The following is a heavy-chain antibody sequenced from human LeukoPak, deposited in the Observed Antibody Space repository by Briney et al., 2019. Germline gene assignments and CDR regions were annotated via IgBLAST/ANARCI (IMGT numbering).Heavy chain of an antibody. Sequence: SETLSLTCTVSGGSISSSSYYWGWIRQPPGKGLEWIGSIYYSGSTYYNPSLKSRVTISVDTSKNQFSLKLSSVTATDTAVYYCARGREYSSSWYVTQRPVVQDYWGQGTLVTVSS. CDR2: IYYSGST. V-gene: IGHV4-39*01. CDR1: GGSISSSSYY. J-gene: IGHJ4*02. CDR3: ARGREYSSSWYVTQRPVVQDY. D-gene: IGHD6-13*01.